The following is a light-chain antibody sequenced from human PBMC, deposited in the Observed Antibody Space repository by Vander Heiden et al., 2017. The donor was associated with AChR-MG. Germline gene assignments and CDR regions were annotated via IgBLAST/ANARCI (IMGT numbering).Light chain of an antibody. CDR1: KSYTCQ. CDR3: QRRTSCPPPYT. CDR2: DTS. Sequence: GERATPSCRASKSYTCQLTWHQQKPVQAPRALIYDTSNRATGIPARFSGSGSGTDFALTISSLEPEDVAVYFCQRRTSCPPPYTFGQGTKLDI. V-gene: IGKV3-11*01. J-gene: IGKJ2*01.